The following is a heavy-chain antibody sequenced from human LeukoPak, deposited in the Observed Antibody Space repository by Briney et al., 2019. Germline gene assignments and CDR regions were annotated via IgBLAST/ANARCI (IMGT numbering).Heavy chain of an antibody. CDR3: ARATGTSWPSLEH. D-gene: IGHD6-13*01. CDR2: INDRGGDT. J-gene: IGHJ5*02. CDR1: GFTFSTYD. V-gene: IGHV3-23*01. Sequence: PGGSLRLSCAGSGFTFSTYDISWVRQAPGKGLEWVSHINDRGGDTSYAASVRGRFTISRDNSKNTLYLQMNSLRADDTALYYCARATGTSWPSLEHWGQGTLVTVSS.